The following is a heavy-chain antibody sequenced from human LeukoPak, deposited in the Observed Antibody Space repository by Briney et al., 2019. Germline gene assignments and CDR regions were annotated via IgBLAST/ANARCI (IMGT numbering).Heavy chain of an antibody. D-gene: IGHD4-23*01. Sequence: GASVKVSCKASGGTFSSYAISWVRQAPGQGLEWMGRIIPIFGIANYAQKFQGRVTITADKSTSTAYMELSSLRSEGTAVYYCARTYGGNLNDAFDIWGQGTMVTVSS. CDR1: GGTFSSYA. J-gene: IGHJ3*02. V-gene: IGHV1-69*04. CDR3: ARTYGGNLNDAFDI. CDR2: IIPIFGIA.